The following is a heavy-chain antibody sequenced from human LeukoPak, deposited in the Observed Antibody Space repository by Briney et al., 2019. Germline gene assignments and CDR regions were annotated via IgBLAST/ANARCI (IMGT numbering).Heavy chain of an antibody. Sequence: SETLSLTCAVSGGSFSGYYWSWIRQPPGKGLEWIGEINHSGSTNYNPSLKSRVTISVDTSKNQFSLKLSSVTAADTAVYYCARGPYDFWSGNLYYFDYWGQGTLVTVSS. D-gene: IGHD3-3*01. V-gene: IGHV4-34*01. J-gene: IGHJ4*02. CDR1: GGSFSGYY. CDR2: INHSGST. CDR3: ARGPYDFWSGNLYYFDY.